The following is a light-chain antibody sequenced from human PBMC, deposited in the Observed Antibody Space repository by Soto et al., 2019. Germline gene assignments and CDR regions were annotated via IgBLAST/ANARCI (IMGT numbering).Light chain of an antibody. J-gene: IGKJ1*01. CDR2: DAS. CDR1: QSISSW. CDR3: QQYNSYSPWT. Sequence: DIQMTQSPSTLSASVGDRGTITCRASQSISSWLAWYQQKPGKAPKLLIYDASSLESGVPSRFSGSESGTEFTLTISSLQPDDFATHYCQQYNSYSPWTFGQGTKVEI. V-gene: IGKV1-5*01.